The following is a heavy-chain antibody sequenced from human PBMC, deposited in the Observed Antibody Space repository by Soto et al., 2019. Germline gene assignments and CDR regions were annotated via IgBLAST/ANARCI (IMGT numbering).Heavy chain of an antibody. CDR2: ISGSGGST. D-gene: IGHD5-18*01. CDR3: EKWGIKLWSYAAFDI. CDR1: GFTFSSYA. J-gene: IGHJ3*02. Sequence: GGSLRLSCAASGFTFSSYAMSWVRQAPGKGLEWVSAISGSGGSTYYADSVKGRFTISRDNSKNTLYLQMNSLRAEDTAVYYCEKWGIKLWSYAAFDIWGQGTMVPVSS. V-gene: IGHV3-23*01.